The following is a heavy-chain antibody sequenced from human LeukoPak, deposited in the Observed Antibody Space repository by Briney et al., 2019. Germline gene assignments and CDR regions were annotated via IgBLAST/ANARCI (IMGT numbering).Heavy chain of an antibody. CDR1: GFTFGSYG. Sequence: GRSLRLSCAASGFTFGSYGMSWVRQAPGKGLESVSFITPNADRTSYADSVEGRFTISRDNPRNTLYMQMNSLRDEDTAVYYCAIMHGYYDGSGYWVQWGQGTLVTVSS. CDR2: ITPNADRT. D-gene: IGHD3-22*01. J-gene: IGHJ1*01. CDR3: AIMHGYYDGSGYWVQ. V-gene: IGHV3-23*01.